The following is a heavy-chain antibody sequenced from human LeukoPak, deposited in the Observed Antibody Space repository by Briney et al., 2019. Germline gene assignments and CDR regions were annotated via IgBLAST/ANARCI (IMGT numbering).Heavy chain of an antibody. CDR3: ARGRNTYGSSWYGGSNWFDP. CDR2: INHSGST. V-gene: IGHV4-34*01. Sequence: SETLSLTCAVYGGSFSGYYWSWIRPPPGKGLKWIGEINHSGSTNYNPSLKSRVTISVDTSKNQFSLKLSSVTAADTAVYYCARGRNTYGSSWYGGSNWFDPWGQGTLVTLSS. CDR1: GGSFSGYY. D-gene: IGHD6-13*01. J-gene: IGHJ5*02.